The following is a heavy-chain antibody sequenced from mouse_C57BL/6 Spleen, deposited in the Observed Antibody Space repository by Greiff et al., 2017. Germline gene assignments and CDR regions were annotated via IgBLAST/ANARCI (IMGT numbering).Heavy chain of an antibody. V-gene: IGHV5-4*01. CDR2: ISDGGSYT. J-gene: IGHJ3*01. D-gene: IGHD1-1*01. Sequence: EVQVVESGGGLVKPGGSLKLSCAASGFTFSSYAMSWVRQTPEKRLEWVATISDGGSYTYYPDNVKGRFTFSRDNAKNNLYLQMSHLKSEDTAMYYCAREHYGSSYEGWFAYWGQGTLVTVSA. CDR1: GFTFSSYA. CDR3: AREHYGSSYEGWFAY.